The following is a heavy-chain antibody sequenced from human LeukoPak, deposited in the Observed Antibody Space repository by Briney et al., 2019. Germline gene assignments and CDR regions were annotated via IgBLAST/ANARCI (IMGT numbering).Heavy chain of an antibody. Sequence: PGGSLRLSCAASGFTFSSYSMNWVRQAPGKGLEWVSSISSSSSYIYYAYSVKGRFTISRDNAKNSLYLQMNSLRAEDTAVYYCARGPVDAFDIWGQGTMVTVSS. CDR1: GFTFSSYS. J-gene: IGHJ3*02. CDR3: ARGPVDAFDI. V-gene: IGHV3-21*01. CDR2: ISSSSSYI.